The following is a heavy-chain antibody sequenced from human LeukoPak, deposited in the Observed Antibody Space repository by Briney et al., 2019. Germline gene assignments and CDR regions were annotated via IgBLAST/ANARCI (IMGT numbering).Heavy chain of an antibody. V-gene: IGHV3-20*04. Sequence: GGSLRLSCAASGFTFDDYAMSWVRQAPGKGLEWVSGINWNGGSTDYADSVKGRFTISRDNAKNSLYLQMNSPRAEDTALYYCARMRYSSGWYPDYSGQGTLVTVSS. J-gene: IGHJ4*02. CDR3: ARMRYSSGWYPDY. CDR2: INWNGGST. CDR1: GFTFDDYA. D-gene: IGHD6-19*01.